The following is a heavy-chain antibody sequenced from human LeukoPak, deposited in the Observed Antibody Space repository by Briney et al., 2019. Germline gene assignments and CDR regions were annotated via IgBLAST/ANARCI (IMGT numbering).Heavy chain of an antibody. CDR1: GGSITSSIYY. Sequence: PSETLSLTCTVSGGSITSSIYYWGCIRQPPGKELEWIATIHYSGTTYYNPSLKSRVTISVDTSRNQFSLKLSSVTAADTAVYYCARGGPMSFFDYWGQGTLVTVSS. V-gene: IGHV4-39*01. J-gene: IGHJ4*02. CDR2: IHYSGTT. CDR3: ARGGPMSFFDY. D-gene: IGHD3-22*01.